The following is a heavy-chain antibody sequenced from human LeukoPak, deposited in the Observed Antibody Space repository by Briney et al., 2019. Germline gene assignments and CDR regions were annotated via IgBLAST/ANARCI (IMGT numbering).Heavy chain of an antibody. V-gene: IGHV3-21*06. CDR2: ISSSSSYI. J-gene: IGHJ6*04. D-gene: IGHD3-10*01. CDR1: GFTFSSYS. Sequence: GGSLRLSCAASGFTFSSYSMNWVRQAPGKGLEWVSSISSSSSYIYYADPVKGRFTISRDNAKNSLYLQMNSLRAEDTAVYYCARNYGSGSYLDYYYGMDVWGKGTTVTVSS. CDR3: ARNYGSGSYLDYYYGMDV.